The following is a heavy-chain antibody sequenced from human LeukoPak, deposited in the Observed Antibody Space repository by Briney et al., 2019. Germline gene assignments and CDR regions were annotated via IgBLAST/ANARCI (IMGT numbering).Heavy chain of an antibody. CDR3: ARQRSSSWYKGWFDP. Sequence: SETLSLTCTVSGGSISSYYWSWIRQPAGKGLEWIGRIYSRGSTNYNPSLKSRVTMSVDTSKNQFSLKLSSVTAADTAVYYCARQRSSSWYKGWFDPWGQGTLVTVSS. D-gene: IGHD6-13*01. CDR2: IYSRGST. J-gene: IGHJ5*02. CDR1: GGSISSYY. V-gene: IGHV4-4*07.